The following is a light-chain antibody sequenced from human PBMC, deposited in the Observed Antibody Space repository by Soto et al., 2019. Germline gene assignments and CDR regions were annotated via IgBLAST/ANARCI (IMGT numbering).Light chain of an antibody. CDR1: SSDVGGYNY. CDR2: EVS. V-gene: IGLV2-14*01. CDR3: SSFTSNSTYV. Sequence: QSVLTQPASVSGSPGHSITISCTGTSSDVGGYNYVSWYQQYPGKAPKLMIYEVSNRPSGVSNRFSGSKSGNTASLTISGLQAEDEADYYCSSFTSNSTYVFGTGTKLTVL. J-gene: IGLJ1*01.